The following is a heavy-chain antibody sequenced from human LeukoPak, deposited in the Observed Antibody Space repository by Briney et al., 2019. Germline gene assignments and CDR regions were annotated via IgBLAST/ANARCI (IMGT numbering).Heavy chain of an antibody. CDR2: IYPGDSDT. CDR3: ARGSIVGATRNYFDY. D-gene: IGHD1-26*01. CDR1: GYSFTTYW. Sequence: GESLKISCQGSGYSFTTYWIGWVRQMPGKGLEWMGIIYPGDSDTRYSPSFQGQVTISADKSISTAYLQWSSLKASDTAMYYWARGSIVGATRNYFDYWGQGTLVTVSS. J-gene: IGHJ4*02. V-gene: IGHV5-51*01.